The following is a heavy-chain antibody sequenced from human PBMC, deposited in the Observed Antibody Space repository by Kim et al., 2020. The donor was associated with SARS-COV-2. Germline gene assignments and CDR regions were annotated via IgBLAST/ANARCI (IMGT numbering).Heavy chain of an antibody. D-gene: IGHD4-17*01. J-gene: IGHJ5*02. CDR3: ARSDYGDYGWFDP. V-gene: IGHV4-31*02. Sequence: IPSLQSRVTRSVDTSKSQFSLKLSSVTAADTAVYYCARSDYGDYGWFDPWGQGTLVTVSS.